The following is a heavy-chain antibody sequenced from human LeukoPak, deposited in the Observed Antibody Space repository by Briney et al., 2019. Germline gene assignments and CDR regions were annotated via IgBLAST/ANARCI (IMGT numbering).Heavy chain of an antibody. CDR1: GGTFSSYA. V-gene: IGHV1-69*04. D-gene: IGHD6-13*01. CDR2: IIPILGIA. Sequence: ASVKVSCKASGGTFSSYAISWVRQAPGQGLEWMGRIIPILGIANYAQKFQGRVTITADKSTSTAYLELSSLRSEDTAAYYCARVPAAGPYYYYYYGMDVWGQGTTVTVSS. J-gene: IGHJ6*02. CDR3: ARVPAAGPYYYYYYGMDV.